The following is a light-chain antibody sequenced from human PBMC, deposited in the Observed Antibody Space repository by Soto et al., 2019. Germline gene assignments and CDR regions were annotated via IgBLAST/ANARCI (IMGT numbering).Light chain of an antibody. V-gene: IGKV3-20*01. J-gene: IGKJ5*01. CDR1: QAVGGTY. CDR2: GAS. CDR3: QHYGSSPQIT. Sequence: EIVLTQSPGTLSLSPGERASLSCRASQAVGGTYLAWYQHKPGQAPRLLIYGASNRAAGIPDRFGGSGSGTDFTLTISRLEPEDFAVYYCQHYGSSPQITFGQGTRLEIK.